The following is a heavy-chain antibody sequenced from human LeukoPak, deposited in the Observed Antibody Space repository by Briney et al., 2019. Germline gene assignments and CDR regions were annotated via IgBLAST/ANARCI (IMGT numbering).Heavy chain of an antibody. CDR2: ISSSISYI. D-gene: IGHD4-17*01. Sequence: GGSLRLSCAASGFTFSSYSMNWVRQAPGKGLEWVSSISSSISYIYYADSVKGRFTISRDNAKNSLYLQMNSLRAEDTAVYYCARGTVSGYGDYSVFDYWGQGTLVTVSS. CDR3: ARGTVSGYGDYSVFDY. V-gene: IGHV3-21*01. CDR1: GFTFSSYS. J-gene: IGHJ4*02.